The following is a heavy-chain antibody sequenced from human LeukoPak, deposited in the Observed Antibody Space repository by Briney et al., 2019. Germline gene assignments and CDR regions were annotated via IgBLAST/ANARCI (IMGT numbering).Heavy chain of an antibody. CDR2: ISGSSTTI. J-gene: IGHJ4*02. CDR3: ARAQYCGGDCYWPFDY. D-gene: IGHD2-21*02. CDR1: GFIISNYN. V-gene: IGHV3-48*02. Sequence: GGSLRLSCAASGFIISNYNMNWVRQAPGKGLEWVSYISGSSTTIYYADSVRGRFTISRDNAKNSLYLQMNSLRDEDTAVYYCARAQYCGGDCYWPFDYWGQGTLVTVSS.